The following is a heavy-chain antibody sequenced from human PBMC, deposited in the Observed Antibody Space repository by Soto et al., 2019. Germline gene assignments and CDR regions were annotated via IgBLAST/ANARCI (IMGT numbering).Heavy chain of an antibody. CDR3: AKGQPSSSWVFDY. CDR2: ISYDGSNK. J-gene: IGHJ4*02. D-gene: IGHD6-13*01. Sequence: PGGSLRLSCAASGFTFSSYGMHWVRQAPGKGLEWVAVISYDGSNKYYADSVKGRFTISRDNSKNTLYLQMNSLRAEDTAVYYCAKGQPSSSWVFDYWGQGTLVTVS. CDR1: GFTFSSYG. V-gene: IGHV3-30*18.